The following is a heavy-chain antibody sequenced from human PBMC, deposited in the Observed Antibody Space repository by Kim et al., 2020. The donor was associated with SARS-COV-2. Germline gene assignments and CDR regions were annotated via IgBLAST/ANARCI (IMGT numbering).Heavy chain of an antibody. Sequence: ASVKVSCKASGYTFTSYAMHWVRQAPGQRLEWMGWINAGNGNTKYSQKFQGRVTITRDTSASTAYMELSSLRSEDTAVYYCARDGTYYDFWSGYLMVSFLDYWGQGTLVTVSS. CDR1: GYTFTSYA. CDR2: INAGNGNT. CDR3: ARDGTYYDFWSGYLMVSFLDY. J-gene: IGHJ4*02. D-gene: IGHD3-3*01. V-gene: IGHV1-3*01.